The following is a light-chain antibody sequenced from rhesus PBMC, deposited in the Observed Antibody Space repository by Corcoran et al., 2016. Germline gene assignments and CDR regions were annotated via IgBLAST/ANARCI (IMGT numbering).Light chain of an antibody. CDR3: QQHNSYPLT. Sequence: DIQMTQSPSSLSASVGDTVTITCQASQGISKYLVWYPQKQGKAPKLLMYDASTLQSGVPSRFSGSGSGTEFTLTISSLQPEDFATYYCQQHNSYPLTFGGGTKVEFK. CDR2: DAS. V-gene: IGKV1-25*01. J-gene: IGKJ4*01. CDR1: QGISKY.